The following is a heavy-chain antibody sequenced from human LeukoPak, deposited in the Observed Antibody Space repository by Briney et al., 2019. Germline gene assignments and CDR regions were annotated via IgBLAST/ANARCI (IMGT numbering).Heavy chain of an antibody. CDR2: ISYDGSNK. CDR3: AKAPPTGYSSGWVPHYFDY. V-gene: IGHV3-30-3*01. CDR1: GFTFSSYA. D-gene: IGHD6-19*01. J-gene: IGHJ4*02. Sequence: PGGSLRLSCAASGFTFSSYAMHWVRQAPGKGLEWVAVISYDGSNKYYADSVKGRFTISRDNSKNSLYLQMNSLRAEGTAVYYCAKAPPTGYSSGWVPHYFDYWGQGTLVTVSS.